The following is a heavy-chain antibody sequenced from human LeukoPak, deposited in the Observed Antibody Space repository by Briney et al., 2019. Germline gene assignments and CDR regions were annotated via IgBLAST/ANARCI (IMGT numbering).Heavy chain of an antibody. CDR3: ARELAYCGGDCYSGPYYYYYGMDV. V-gene: IGHV4-34*01. D-gene: IGHD2-21*02. CDR1: GGSFSGYY. CDR2: FNHSGST. Sequence: PSETLSLTCAVYGGSFSGYYWSWIRQPPGKGLELWGEFNHSGSTNYNPSLKSRVTISVDTSQNQFSLKLSSVTAADTAVYYCARELAYCGGDCYSGPYYYYYGMDVWGQGTTVTVSS. J-gene: IGHJ6*02.